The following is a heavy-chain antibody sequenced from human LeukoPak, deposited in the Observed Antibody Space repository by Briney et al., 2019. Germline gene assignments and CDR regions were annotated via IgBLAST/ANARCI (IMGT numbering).Heavy chain of an antibody. CDR2: IKDDGNEQ. J-gene: IGHJ3*02. CDR3: ARDPYFDAFDM. V-gene: IGHV3-7*01. D-gene: IGHD3-10*01. CDR1: GFTSSSYW. Sequence: GGSLRLSCAASGFTSSSYWMTWVRQAPGKGLEWVAHIKDDGNEQYYVDSVRGRFTISRDNAKNSLYLQMNSLRAEDTAVYYCARDPYFDAFDMWGQGTMVTVSS.